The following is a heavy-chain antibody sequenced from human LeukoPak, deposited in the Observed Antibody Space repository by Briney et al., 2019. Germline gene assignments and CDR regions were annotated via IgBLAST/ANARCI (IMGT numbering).Heavy chain of an antibody. CDR3: ARGASGILTGYYSSGY. D-gene: IGHD3-9*01. V-gene: IGHV3-11*04. J-gene: IGHJ4*02. Sequence: GGSLRLSCAASGFTFSDYYMSWIRQAPGKGLEWVSYISSSSSTIYYADSVKGRFTISRDNAKNSLYLQMNSLRAEETAVYYCARGASGILTGYYSSGYWGQGTLVTVSS. CDR2: ISSSSSTI. CDR1: GFTFSDYY.